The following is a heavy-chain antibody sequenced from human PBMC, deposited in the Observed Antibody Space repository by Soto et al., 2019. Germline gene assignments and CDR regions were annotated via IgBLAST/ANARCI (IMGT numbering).Heavy chain of an antibody. CDR2: IYPSDSDT. CDR1: DSSFSNSR. V-gene: IGHV5-51*01. Sequence: ADSLKISRKCSDSSFSNSRIDWVRQMPGKGLEWMGTIYPSDSDTRYSPAFQGQVTISADKSISTAYLQWSSLKASDTAMYYCARQYGGRCSSTSCYTDSWGQGSLVTVSS. CDR3: ARQYGGRCSSTSCYTDS. J-gene: IGHJ4*02. D-gene: IGHD2-2*02.